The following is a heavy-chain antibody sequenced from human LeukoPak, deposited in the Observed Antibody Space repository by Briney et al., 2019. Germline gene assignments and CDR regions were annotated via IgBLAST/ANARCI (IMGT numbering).Heavy chain of an antibody. V-gene: IGHV3-33*08. Sequence: PGTSLRLSCTASGYTFSDYGMHWVRQAPGKGLEWLSVISYSGVVKFYADSVKGRFTISRDNAKNSLYLQMNSLRDEDTAVYYCARVTYYYDSSGYYQVIDYWGQGTLVTVSS. CDR3: ARVTYYYDSSGYYQVIDY. D-gene: IGHD3-22*01. CDR1: GYTFSDYG. CDR2: ISYSGVVK. J-gene: IGHJ4*02.